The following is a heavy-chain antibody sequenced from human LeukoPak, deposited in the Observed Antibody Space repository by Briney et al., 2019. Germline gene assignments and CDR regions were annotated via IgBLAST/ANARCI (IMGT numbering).Heavy chain of an antibody. Sequence: SETLSLTCAVSGGSISSGGYSWSWIRQPPGKGLEWIGYIYHSGSPYYSPSLKSRVTISIDTPKNQFSLKLTSVTAADTAVYYCARGASGTPNWFDPWGQGTLITVSS. V-gene: IGHV4-30-2*01. J-gene: IGHJ5*02. CDR3: ARGASGTPNWFDP. CDR1: GGSISSGGYS. CDR2: IYHSGSP. D-gene: IGHD6-25*01.